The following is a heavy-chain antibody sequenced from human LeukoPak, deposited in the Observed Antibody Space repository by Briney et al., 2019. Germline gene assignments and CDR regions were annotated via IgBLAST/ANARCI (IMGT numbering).Heavy chain of an antibody. J-gene: IGHJ4*02. Sequence: GGSLRLSCAASGFTFSSYSMNWVRQAPGKRLEWVSYIGIGSVRTYYADSVKGRFTISRDNAKNSLYLQLNSLRAEDTAVYYCARDDGDYAHPVDYWGQGTLVTVSS. D-gene: IGHD4-17*01. CDR2: IGIGSVRT. V-gene: IGHV3-48*04. CDR1: GFTFSSYS. CDR3: ARDDGDYAHPVDY.